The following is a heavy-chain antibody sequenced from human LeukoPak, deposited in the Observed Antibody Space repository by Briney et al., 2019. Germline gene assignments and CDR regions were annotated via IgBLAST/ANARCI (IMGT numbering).Heavy chain of an antibody. CDR2: IYPGDSDT. D-gene: IGHD3-22*01. CDR3: ARRVTTYYYDSSGYEDAFDI. J-gene: IGHJ3*02. V-gene: IGHV5-51*01. CDR1: GYSFTSYW. Sequence: GESLKISCKGSGYSFTSYWIGWVRQMPGKGLEWMGIIYPGDSDTRYSPSFQGQVTISADKSISTAYLRWSSLKASDTAMYYCARRVTTYYYDSSGYEDAFDIWGQGTMVTVSS.